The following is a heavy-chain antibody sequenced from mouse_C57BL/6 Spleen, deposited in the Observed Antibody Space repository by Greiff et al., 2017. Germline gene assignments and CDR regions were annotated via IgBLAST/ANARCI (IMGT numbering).Heavy chain of an antibody. CDR2: ISSGGSYT. D-gene: IGHD1-1*01. J-gene: IGHJ2*01. V-gene: IGHV5-6*02. CDR1: GFTFSSYG. Sequence: DVKLQESGGDLVKPGGSLKLSCAASGFTFSSYGMSWVRQTPDKRLEWVATISSGGSYTYYPDSVKGRFTISRDNAKNTLYLQMSSLKSEDTAMYYCARRGGSSPSFDYWGQGTTLTVSS. CDR3: ARRGGSSPSFDY.